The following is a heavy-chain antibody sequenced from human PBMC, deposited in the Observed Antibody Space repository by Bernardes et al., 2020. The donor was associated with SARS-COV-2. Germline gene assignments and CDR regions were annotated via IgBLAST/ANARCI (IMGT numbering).Heavy chain of an antibody. Sequence: GGSLRLSCEASGFTVSDNYMNWVRQAPGKGLEWVSVIYFGDSTYYADSVKGRFTISRDTSKNTVYLQMNSLRAEDTAVYYCAREAPHDSSGPDAFDIWGQGTMVTVSS. J-gene: IGHJ3*02. CDR3: AREAPHDSSGPDAFDI. CDR2: IYFGDST. CDR1: GFTVSDNY. D-gene: IGHD3-22*01. V-gene: IGHV3-53*01.